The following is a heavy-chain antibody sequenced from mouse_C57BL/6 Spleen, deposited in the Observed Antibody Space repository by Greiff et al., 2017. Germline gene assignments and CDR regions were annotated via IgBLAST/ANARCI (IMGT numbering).Heavy chain of an antibody. CDR1: GYTFTSYW. J-gene: IGHJ3*01. Sequence: QVQLQQPGAELVKPGASVKLSCKASGYTFTSYWMHWVKQRPGQGLEWIGMIHPNSGSTNYNEKFKSKATLTVDKSSSTAYMPLSSLTSEDSAVXYCAREEDYSNYRGFAYWGQGTLVTVSA. D-gene: IGHD2-5*01. CDR3: AREEDYSNYRGFAY. CDR2: IHPNSGST. V-gene: IGHV1-64*01.